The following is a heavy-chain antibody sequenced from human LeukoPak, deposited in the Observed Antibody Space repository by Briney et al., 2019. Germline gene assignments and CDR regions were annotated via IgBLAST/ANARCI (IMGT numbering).Heavy chain of an antibody. Sequence: SETLSLTCTVSGDSISRDYWNWIRQPPGKGLEWIGYTNYSGSTNYNPSLKSRVAISKDTSKNQFSLNLSTVTAADTAVYYCARAVKGFWSGAIDYWGQGTLVTVSS. V-gene: IGHV4-59*08. CDR1: GDSISRDY. D-gene: IGHD3-3*01. CDR3: ARAVKGFWSGAIDY. CDR2: TNYSGST. J-gene: IGHJ4*02.